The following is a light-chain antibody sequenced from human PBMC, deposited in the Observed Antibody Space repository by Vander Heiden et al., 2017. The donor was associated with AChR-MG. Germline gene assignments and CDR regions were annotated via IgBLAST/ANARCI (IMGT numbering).Light chain of an antibody. V-gene: IGKV3-20*01. CDR3: QQYGSSPLYT. CDR1: QSVSSSY. J-gene: IGKJ3*01. CDR2: GAS. Sequence: ELVLTQSPGTLSLSPGERATLSCRASQSVSSSYLAWYQQKPGQAPRLLIYGASSRATGIPDRFSGSGYGTDFTLTISRLEPEDFAVYYCQQYGSSPLYTFGHGTKVDIK.